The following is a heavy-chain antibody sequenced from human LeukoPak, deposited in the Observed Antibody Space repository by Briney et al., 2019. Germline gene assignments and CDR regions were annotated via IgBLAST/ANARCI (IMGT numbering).Heavy chain of an antibody. J-gene: IGHJ6*03. CDR1: GYTFTSYG. V-gene: IGHV1-18*01. Sequence: ASVKVSCKASGYTFTSYGISWARQAPGQGLEWMGWLSAYNGNTNYAQNLQGRVTMTTDTSTSTAYIELRSLRSDDTAVYYCARVVTAMVSFYYYYMDVWGKGTTVTVSS. D-gene: IGHD5-18*01. CDR3: ARVVTAMVSFYYYYMDV. CDR2: LSAYNGNT.